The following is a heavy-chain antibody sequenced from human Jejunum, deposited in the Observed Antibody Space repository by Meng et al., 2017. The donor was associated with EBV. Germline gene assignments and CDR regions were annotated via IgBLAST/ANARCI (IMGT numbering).Heavy chain of an antibody. CDR3: VREIRGYYSAY. CDR2: ISYDGSNK. Sequence: QVGMVGAEGGVVQPGTSLRLSCARSGFSFGIYAMQWGRHAPGKGLEWVALISYDGSNKYYADSVKGRFTISRDSSKNTLFLQMNSLRAEDTAVYYCVREIRGYYSAYWGQGALVTVSS. D-gene: IGHD3-3*01. J-gene: IGHJ4*02. V-gene: IGHV3-30-3*01. CDR1: GFSFGIYA.